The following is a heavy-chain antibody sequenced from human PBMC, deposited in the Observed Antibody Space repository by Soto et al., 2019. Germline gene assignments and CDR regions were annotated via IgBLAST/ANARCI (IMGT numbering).Heavy chain of an antibody. D-gene: IGHD2-21*02. V-gene: IGHV1-69*13. CDR2: IIPIFGTA. CDR1: GGTFSSYA. Sequence: SVKVSCKASGGTFSSYAISWVRQAPGQGLELMGGIIPIFGTANYAQKFQGRVTITAXXXXXXAXMXLXXXXSEXTAVYDCARGSGGGDWDYYFDYWGQGTLVTVSS. J-gene: IGHJ4*02. CDR3: ARGSGGGDWDYYFDY.